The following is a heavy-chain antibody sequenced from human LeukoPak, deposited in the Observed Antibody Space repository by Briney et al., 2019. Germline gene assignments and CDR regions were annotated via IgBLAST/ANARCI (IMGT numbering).Heavy chain of an antibody. CDR3: ATDYNGSGTVDY. CDR2: ISASGSSI. D-gene: IGHD3-10*01. V-gene: IGHV3-48*04. Sequence: GGSLRLSCAASGFTFSSYSMNWVRQAPGKGLEWVSYISASGSSIYYADSVKGRFTISRDNAGNSLSLQMNSLRAEDTAVYYCATDYNGSGTVDYWGQGTLVTVSS. J-gene: IGHJ4*02. CDR1: GFTFSSYS.